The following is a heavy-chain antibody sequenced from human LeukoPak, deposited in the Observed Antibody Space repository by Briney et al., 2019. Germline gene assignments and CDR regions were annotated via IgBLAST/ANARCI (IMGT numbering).Heavy chain of an antibody. V-gene: IGHV1-2*02. Sequence: ASVKVSCKVSGNTLTELSMHWVRQAPGQGLEWMGWINPNSGVTDYSQKFQGRVTLTRDTSISTVYMELSRLRSDDTAVYYCARRGPVGATKGGNYVDYWGQGTLVTVSS. D-gene: IGHD1-26*01. CDR1: GNTLTELS. J-gene: IGHJ4*02. CDR2: INPNSGVT. CDR3: ARRGPVGATKGGNYVDY.